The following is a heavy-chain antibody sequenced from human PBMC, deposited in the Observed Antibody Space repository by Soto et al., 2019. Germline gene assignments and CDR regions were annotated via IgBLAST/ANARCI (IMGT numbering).Heavy chain of an antibody. CDR2: IYYSGNT. V-gene: IGHV4-59*08. J-gene: IGHJ6*03. D-gene: IGHD2-15*01. CDR1: GGSISTYY. CDR3: ARADRRRYCSGGSCFYFHYYMDV. Sequence: QVQLQESGPGLVKPSETLSLTCSVSGGSISTYYWSWIRQPPGKGLEWIGYIYYSGNTNYNPSLKSRVTISLDTSKNQFSLRLGSVTAADTAVYYCARADRRRYCSGGSCFYFHYYMDVWGKGTTVTVSS.